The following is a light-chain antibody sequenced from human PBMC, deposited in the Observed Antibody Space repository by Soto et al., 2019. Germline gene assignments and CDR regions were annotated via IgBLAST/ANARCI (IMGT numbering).Light chain of an antibody. Sequence: QLVLTQPPSASGTPGQRVTISCSGSSSNIGNNYVYWYQKIPGTAPKLLIYKNDQRPSRVPERFSGSKSGTSASLAISGLRSEDEADYYCAAWDDSLSGVVFGGGTKLTVL. CDR1: SSNIGNNY. CDR2: KND. J-gene: IGLJ2*01. V-gene: IGLV1-47*01. CDR3: AAWDDSLSGVV.